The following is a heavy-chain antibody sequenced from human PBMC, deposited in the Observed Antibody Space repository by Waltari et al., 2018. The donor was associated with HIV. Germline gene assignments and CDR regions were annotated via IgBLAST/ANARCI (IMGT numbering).Heavy chain of an antibody. CDR3: AREGATSGSYFFDY. CDR2: INSDGSRT. J-gene: IGHJ4*02. CDR1: GFSFSGYW. V-gene: IGHV3-74*01. Sequence: EEQLVESGGGLVQPGGSLRLSCAGSGFSFSGYWMHWVRQAPGKGLVWVSRINSDGSRTNYADSVKGRFTISRDNAKNTVYLQMNSLRADDTAVYFCAREGATSGSYFFDYWGQGTLVTVSS. D-gene: IGHD1-26*01.